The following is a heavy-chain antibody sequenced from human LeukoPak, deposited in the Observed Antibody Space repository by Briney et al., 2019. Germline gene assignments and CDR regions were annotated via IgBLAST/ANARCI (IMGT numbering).Heavy chain of an antibody. CDR2: MNPNSGNT. CDR1: GYTFTSYD. D-gene: IGHD3-3*01. V-gene: IGHV1-8*03. CDR3: ARGRREWLYYFDY. J-gene: IGHJ4*02. Sequence: ASVKVSCKASGYTFTSYDINWVRQATGQGLEWMGWMNPNSGNTGYAQKFQGRVTITRNTSISTAYMELSSLRSEDTAVYYCARGRREWLYYFDYWGQGTLVTVSS.